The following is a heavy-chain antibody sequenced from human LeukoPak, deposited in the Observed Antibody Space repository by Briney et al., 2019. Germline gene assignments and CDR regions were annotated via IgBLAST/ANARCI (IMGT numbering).Heavy chain of an antibody. CDR3: AKILPRLYDYYSYMDV. CDR2: ISRSGGRT. CDR1: GFTFSSYA. J-gene: IGHJ6*03. D-gene: IGHD6-25*01. Sequence: GGSLRLSCAASGFTFSSYAMSWVRQAPGKGLEWVSAISRSGGRTYYADSVKGRFTISRDNSKNTLYLQMNSLSAEDTAVYYCAKILPRLYDYYSYMDVWGKGTTVTVSS. V-gene: IGHV3-23*01.